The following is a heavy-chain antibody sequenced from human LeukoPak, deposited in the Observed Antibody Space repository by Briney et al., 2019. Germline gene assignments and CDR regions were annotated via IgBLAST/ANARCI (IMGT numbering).Heavy chain of an antibody. J-gene: IGHJ6*02. D-gene: IGHD2-2*01. CDR3: ARDIVVVSADVTFYYYYGMDV. CDR1: GGTFSSYA. Sequence: RASVKVSCKASGGTFSSYAISWVRQAPGQGLEWMGGIIPIFGTANYAQKFQGRVTITADESTSTAYMELSSLRSEDTAVYYCARDIVVVSADVTFYYYYGMDVWGQGTTVTVSS. V-gene: IGHV1-69*01. CDR2: IIPIFGTA.